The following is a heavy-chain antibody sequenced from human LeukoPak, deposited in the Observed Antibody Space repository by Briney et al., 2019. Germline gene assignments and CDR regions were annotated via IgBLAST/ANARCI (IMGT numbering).Heavy chain of an antibody. CDR1: GFTFSSYA. D-gene: IGHD4-17*01. J-gene: IGHJ6*02. CDR3: AREEATVTTYYYYGMDV. V-gene: IGHV3-30-3*01. CDR2: ISYDGSNK. Sequence: GGSLRLSCAASGFTFSSYAMHWVRQAPGKGLEWVAVISYDGSNKYYADSVKGRFTISRDNSRNTLYLQMNSLRTEDTAVFYCAREEATVTTYYYYGMDVWGQGTTVTVSS.